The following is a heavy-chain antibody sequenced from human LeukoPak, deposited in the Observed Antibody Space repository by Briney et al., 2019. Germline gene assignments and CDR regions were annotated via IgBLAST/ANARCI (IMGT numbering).Heavy chain of an antibody. CDR1: GGSISSSSTY. V-gene: IGHV4-61*02. D-gene: IGHD3-9*01. CDR3: ARERYHYDILTGYYYYFDY. J-gene: IGHJ4*02. CDR2: IYTSGST. Sequence: SETLSLTCSVSGGSISSSSTYWAWIRQPAGKGLEWIGRIYTSGSTNYNPSLKSRVTMSVDTSKNQFSLKLSSVTAADTAVYYCARERYHYDILTGYYYYFDYWGQGTLVTVSS.